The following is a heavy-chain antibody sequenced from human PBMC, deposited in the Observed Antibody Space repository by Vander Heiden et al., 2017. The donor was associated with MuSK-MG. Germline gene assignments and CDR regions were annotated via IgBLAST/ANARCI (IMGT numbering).Heavy chain of an antibody. V-gene: IGHV3-7*03. J-gene: IGHJ4*02. CDR1: GFTFSAYW. D-gene: IGHD1-1*01. Sequence: EVQLVESGGGLVQPGGSLRLSCGASGFTFSAYWATWVRQAPGKGLEWVADIHHDGSERYYVDSVKGRFTISRDNSKNSLYLQMNSLRAEDTAIYYCTRDVNWNSDLWGQGTLVTVSS. CDR2: IHHDGSER. CDR3: TRDVNWNSDL.